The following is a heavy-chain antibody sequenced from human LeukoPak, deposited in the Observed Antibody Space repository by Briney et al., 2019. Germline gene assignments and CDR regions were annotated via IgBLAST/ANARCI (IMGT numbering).Heavy chain of an antibody. V-gene: IGHV1-46*01. J-gene: IGHJ4*02. CDR1: GYTFTRYY. CDR2: INPSGGST. CDR3: ARTSCGGDGNAGNAY. Sequence: ASVKVSCKASGYTFTRYYMHWVRQAPGQGLEWMGIINPSGGSTSYAQKFQGRVTMTRDTSTSTVYMELSSLRSDDTAVYYCARTSCGGDGNAGNAYGGQGTWSPSP. D-gene: IGHD2-21*02.